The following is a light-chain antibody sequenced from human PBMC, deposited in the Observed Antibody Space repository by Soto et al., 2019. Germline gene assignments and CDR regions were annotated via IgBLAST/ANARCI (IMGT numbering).Light chain of an antibody. Sequence: EVVMTQSPATLSVSPGERATLSCRASQVYSNLAWYQQKPGQAPRLLLYSASIRATGIPARFSGSASGTDFTLTISSLQSEDSAVYYCQQYNSWPPTFGQGTKLEIK. V-gene: IGKV3D-15*01. CDR2: SAS. CDR1: QVYSN. J-gene: IGKJ2*01. CDR3: QQYNSWPPT.